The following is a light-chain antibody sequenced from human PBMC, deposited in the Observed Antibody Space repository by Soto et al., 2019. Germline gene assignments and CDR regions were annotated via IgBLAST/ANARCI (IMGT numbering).Light chain of an antibody. CDR1: SSDVGGYDF. CDR3: CSYAGTYTLI. V-gene: IGLV2-11*01. CDR2: DVS. J-gene: IGLJ2*01. Sequence: QSVLTQPRSVSVSPGQSVTISCTGTSSDVGGYDFVSWYQQYPGEAPKLIIYDVSKRPSGVPDRFSGSKSGNTASLTISGLQAEDEAAYHCCSYAGTYTLIFGGGTKVTVL.